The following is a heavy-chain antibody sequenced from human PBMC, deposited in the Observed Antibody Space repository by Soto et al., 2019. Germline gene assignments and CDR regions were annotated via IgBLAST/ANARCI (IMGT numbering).Heavy chain of an antibody. D-gene: IGHD5-18*01. CDR3: ASARGGYSYGWLDY. Sequence: SETLSLTCTVSGGSISSYYWSWIRQPPGKGLEWIGYIYYSGSTNYNPSLKSRVTISVDTSKNQFSLKLSSVTAADTAVYYCASARGGYSYGWLDYWGQGTLVTVSS. CDR1: GGSISSYY. CDR2: IYYSGST. J-gene: IGHJ4*02. V-gene: IGHV4-59*12.